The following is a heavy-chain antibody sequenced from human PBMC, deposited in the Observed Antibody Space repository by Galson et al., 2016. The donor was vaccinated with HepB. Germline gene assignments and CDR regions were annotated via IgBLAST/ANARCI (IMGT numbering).Heavy chain of an antibody. V-gene: IGHV3-53*01. CDR2: IYSAGGT. CDR3: ARSSGWYGYFQH. D-gene: IGHD6-19*01. CDR1: GFTVSSNY. Sequence: SLRLSCAASGFTVSSNYMSWVRQAPGKGLEWVSVIYSAGGTFYADSVKGRVSISRDNSKNTVYLQMNSLRAEDTAVYYCARSSGWYGYFQHWGQGTLVTVSS. J-gene: IGHJ1*01.